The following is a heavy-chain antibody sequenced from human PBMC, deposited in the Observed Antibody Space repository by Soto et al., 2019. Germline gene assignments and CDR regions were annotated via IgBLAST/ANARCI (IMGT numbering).Heavy chain of an antibody. CDR1: GYTFTSYA. Sequence: ASVKVSCKASGYTFTSYAMHWVRQAPGQRLEWMGWINAGNGNTKYSQKFQGRVTITRDTSASTAYMELSSLRSGDTAVYYCARGGYSGYQRDTEPSYYYYYMDVWGKGTTVTVSS. CDR2: INAGNGNT. CDR3: ARGGYSGYQRDTEPSYYYYYMDV. J-gene: IGHJ6*03. V-gene: IGHV1-3*01. D-gene: IGHD5-12*01.